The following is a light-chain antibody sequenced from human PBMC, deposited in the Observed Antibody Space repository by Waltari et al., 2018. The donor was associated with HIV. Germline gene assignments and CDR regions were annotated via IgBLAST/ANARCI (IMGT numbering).Light chain of an antibody. CDR2: GAS. CDR3: HQRSSWPLT. V-gene: IGKV3-11*01. CDR1: QSVSSY. J-gene: IGKJ5*01. Sequence: EIVLTQSPATLSLSPGERATLSYRASQSVSSYLAWYQRKPGQAPKLLIYGASSRATGIPARFSGSGSGTDFTLTISSLEPGDFGVYYCHQRSSWPLTFGQGTRLEIK.